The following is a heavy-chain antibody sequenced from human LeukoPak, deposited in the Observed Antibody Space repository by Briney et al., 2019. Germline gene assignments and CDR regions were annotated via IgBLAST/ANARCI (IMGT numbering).Heavy chain of an antibody. Sequence: GASVKVSCKASGYTFTSYAMNWVRQAPGQGLEWMGWINTNTGNPTYAQGFTGRFVFSLDTSVSTAYLQISSLKAEDTAVYYCARDRNPITMVRGVIPHWGQGTLVTVSS. CDR2: INTNTGNP. D-gene: IGHD3-10*01. CDR1: GYTFTSYA. V-gene: IGHV7-4-1*02. J-gene: IGHJ4*02. CDR3: ARDRNPITMVRGVIPH.